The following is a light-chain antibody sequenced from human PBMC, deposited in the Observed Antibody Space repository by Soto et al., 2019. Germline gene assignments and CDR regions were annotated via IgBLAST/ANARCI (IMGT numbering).Light chain of an antibody. J-gene: IGLJ7*01. V-gene: IGLV1-47*01. CDR2: RNN. Sequence: QSVLTQPPSASGTPGQRVTSSWSGSSSNIGSNYVYWYQQLPGTAPKLLIYRNNQRPSGVPDRFSGSKSGTSASLAISGLRSEAEDDDYCAAWDDSLSGPVFGGGTQLTVL. CDR3: AAWDDSLSGPV. CDR1: SSNIGSNY.